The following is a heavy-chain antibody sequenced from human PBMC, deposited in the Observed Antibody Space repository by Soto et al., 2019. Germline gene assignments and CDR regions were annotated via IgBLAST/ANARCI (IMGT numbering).Heavy chain of an antibody. V-gene: IGHV2-5*02. CDR1: GFSLNTGGLG. J-gene: IGHJ6*02. CDR3: VHSRCGGDCLQSYSSHYYYGMDV. CDR2: IYWDNDK. Sequence: QITLKESGPTLVKPTQTLTLTCTFSGFSLNTGGLGVGWIRQPPGKALEWLALIYWDNDKRYSPSLKSRLTITKDAYKNQVVLTMTNMDPVDADTYYCVHSRCGGDCLQSYSSHYYYGMDVWGQGTTVTVSS. D-gene: IGHD2-21*02.